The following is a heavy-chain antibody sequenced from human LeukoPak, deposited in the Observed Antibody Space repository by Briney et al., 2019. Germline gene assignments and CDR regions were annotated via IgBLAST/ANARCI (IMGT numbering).Heavy chain of an antibody. CDR2: INPNSGGT. CDR3: AREAYCGGDCYSFCF. CDR1: GYTFTGYY. V-gene: IGHV1-2*02. Sequence: ASVKVSCKASGYTFTGYYMHWVRQAPGQGHEWMGWINPNSGGTNYAQKFQGRVTMTRDTSISTAYMELSRLRSDDTAVYYCAREAYCGGDCYSFCFWGQGTLVTVSS. J-gene: IGHJ4*02. D-gene: IGHD2-21*02.